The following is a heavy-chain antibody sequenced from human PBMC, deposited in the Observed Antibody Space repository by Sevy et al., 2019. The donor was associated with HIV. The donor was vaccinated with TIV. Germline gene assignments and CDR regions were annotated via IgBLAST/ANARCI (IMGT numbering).Heavy chain of an antibody. Sequence: GGSLRLSCAASGFTFSSYAMHWVRQAPGKGLEWVAVISYDGSNKYYADSVKGRFTISRDNSKNTLYRQMNSLRAEDTAVYYCARLPSPGIAVAAQARGAFDIWGQGTMVTVSS. CDR1: GFTFSSYA. CDR3: ARLPSPGIAVAAQARGAFDI. D-gene: IGHD6-19*01. V-gene: IGHV3-30-3*01. CDR2: ISYDGSNK. J-gene: IGHJ3*02.